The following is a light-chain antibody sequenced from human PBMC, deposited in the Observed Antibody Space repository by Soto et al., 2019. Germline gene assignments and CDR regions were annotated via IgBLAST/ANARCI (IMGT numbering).Light chain of an antibody. CDR1: QSISSN. CDR2: GAS. V-gene: IGKV3-15*01. J-gene: IGKJ1*01. Sequence: EIVMTQSPATLSVSPGERATLSCRASQSISSNLAWYQQKPGQAPRLLIYGASTRATGIPARFSGSGSGTDFTFTFSTLQSEDFAVYYCQQYNNWPTFGKGTKV. CDR3: QQYNNWPT.